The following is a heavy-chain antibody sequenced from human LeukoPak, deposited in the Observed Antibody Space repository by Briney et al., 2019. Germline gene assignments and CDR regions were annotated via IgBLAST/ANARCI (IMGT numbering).Heavy chain of an antibody. CDR2: ISAYNGNT. Sequence: GASVKVSCKASGYTFTNYGISWVRQAPGQGLEWMGWISAYNGNTNYAQKLQGRVTMTTDTSTSTAYMELRSLRSDDTAVYYCARDSGSGWSYYYYGMDVWGQGTTVTVSS. CDR3: ARDSGSGWSYYYYGMDV. V-gene: IGHV1-18*01. J-gene: IGHJ6*02. D-gene: IGHD6-19*01. CDR1: GYTFTNYG.